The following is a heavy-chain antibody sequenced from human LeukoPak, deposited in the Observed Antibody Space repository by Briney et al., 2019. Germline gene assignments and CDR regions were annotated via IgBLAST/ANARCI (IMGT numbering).Heavy chain of an antibody. J-gene: IGHJ4*02. CDR1: GFVISTYA. CDR2: ISSSGDTT. CDR3: AKIKALDAVASYFDY. Sequence: PGGSLRLSCAASGFVISTYAMGWVRQAPGKALEWVSAISSSGDTTYYADSVKGQFTISRDNSKNTLDLQMSSLRAEDTAMYHCAKIKALDAVASYFDYWGQGTLVTVSS. D-gene: IGHD2-8*01. V-gene: IGHV3-23*01.